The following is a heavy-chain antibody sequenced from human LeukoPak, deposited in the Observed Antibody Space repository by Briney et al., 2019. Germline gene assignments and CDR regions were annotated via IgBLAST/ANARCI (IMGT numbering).Heavy chain of an antibody. Sequence: GESLKISCKVSGYSFTTYWIAWVRQMPGKGLEWMGIIYPGDSDTRYSPSFQGQVTMSADKSINTAYLQWSSLKASDTAIYYCARRQGCSSTSCPPDSWGQGTLVTVSS. J-gene: IGHJ4*02. CDR3: ARRQGCSSTSCPPDS. CDR1: GYSFTTYW. CDR2: IYPGDSDT. V-gene: IGHV5-51*01. D-gene: IGHD2-2*01.